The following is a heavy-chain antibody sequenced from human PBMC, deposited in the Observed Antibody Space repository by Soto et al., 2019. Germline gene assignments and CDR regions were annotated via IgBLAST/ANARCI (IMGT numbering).Heavy chain of an antibody. CDR1: GFTLSSYA. CDR3: AKRKYDFWSGPMDV. V-gene: IGHV3-23*01. CDR2: ISGSGGST. Sequence: PGGSLRLSCAASGFTLSSYAMTWVRQAPGKGLEWVSAISGSGGSTYYADSVKGRFTISRDNSKNTLYLQMNSLRAEDTAVYYCAKRKYDFWSGPMDVWGQGTTVTVS. D-gene: IGHD3-3*01. J-gene: IGHJ6*02.